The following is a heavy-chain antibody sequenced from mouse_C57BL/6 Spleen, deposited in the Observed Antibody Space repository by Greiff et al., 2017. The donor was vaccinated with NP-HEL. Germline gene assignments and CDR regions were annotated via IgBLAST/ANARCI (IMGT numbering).Heavy chain of an antibody. D-gene: IGHD5-5*01. Sequence: QVQLQQSGAELVRPGASVKLSCKASGYTFTDYYINWVKQRPGQGLEWIARIYPGSGNTYYNEKFKGKATLTAEKASSTAYMQLSSLTSEASAVYFCARYYLQGAYFDYWGQGTTLTVSS. CDR1: GYTFTDYY. CDR3: ARYYLQGAYFDY. J-gene: IGHJ2*01. CDR2: IYPGSGNT. V-gene: IGHV1-76*01.